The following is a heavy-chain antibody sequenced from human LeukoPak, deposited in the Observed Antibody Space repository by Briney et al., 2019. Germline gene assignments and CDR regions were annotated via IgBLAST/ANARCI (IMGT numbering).Heavy chain of an antibody. V-gene: IGHV1-24*01. J-gene: IGHJ3*02. CDR2: FDPEDGET. D-gene: IGHD3-10*01. CDR3: ATIDYGSGSYDAFDI. CDR1: GYTLTELS. Sequence: ASVKVSCKVSGYTLTELSMHWVRQAPGKGLEWMGGFDPEDGETIYAQKFQGRVTITEDTSTDTAYMELSSLRSEDTAVYYCATIDYGSGSYDAFDIWGQGTMVTVSS.